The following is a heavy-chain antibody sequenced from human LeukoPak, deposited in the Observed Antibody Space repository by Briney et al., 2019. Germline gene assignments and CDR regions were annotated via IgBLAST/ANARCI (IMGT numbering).Heavy chain of an antibody. J-gene: IGHJ4*02. Sequence: PGGSLRLSCAASGFTFGNYAMSWVRQAPGKGLEWVSGVSGSGTTTYYADSVKGRFTISRDNSKNTLFLQMNSLRADDTAVYYCATPGQWQVYFDYWGQGTLVTVSS. V-gene: IGHV3-23*01. CDR1: GFTFGNYA. CDR3: ATPGQWQVYFDY. CDR2: VSGSGTTT. D-gene: IGHD6-19*01.